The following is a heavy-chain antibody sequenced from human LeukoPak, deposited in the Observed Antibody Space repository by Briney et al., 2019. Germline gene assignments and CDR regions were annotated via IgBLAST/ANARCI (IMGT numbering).Heavy chain of an antibody. J-gene: IGHJ4*02. CDR3: ARAPLGCSSVSCQHLDY. CDR1: GYTFTGYY. CDR2: INSNSGGT. D-gene: IGHD2-15*01. Sequence: ASVKVSCKASGYTFTGYYMHWVRQAPGQGLEWMGRINSNSGGTNYAQKFQARVTVTRDTTLETAYMELSSLRSDDTAIYYCARAPLGCSSVSCQHLDYWGQGTLVTVSS. V-gene: IGHV1-2*06.